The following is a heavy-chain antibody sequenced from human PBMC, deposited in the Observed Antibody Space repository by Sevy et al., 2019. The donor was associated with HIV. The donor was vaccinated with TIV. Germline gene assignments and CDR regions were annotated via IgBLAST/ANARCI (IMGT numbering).Heavy chain of an antibody. J-gene: IGHJ2*01. Sequence: GGSLRLSCAASGISFNNYAMSWVRQAPGKGLEWVSAISGSGVSTYYADSVKDRFTISRDNSKNTLYLQMNSLRAEDXXXXXXXXXXXXXXXXXXXXXXXYWYFDFWDRGTLVTVSS. V-gene: IGHV3-23*01. CDR3: XXXXXXXXXXXXXXXXXYWYFDF. CDR2: ISGSGVST. CDR1: GISFNNYA.